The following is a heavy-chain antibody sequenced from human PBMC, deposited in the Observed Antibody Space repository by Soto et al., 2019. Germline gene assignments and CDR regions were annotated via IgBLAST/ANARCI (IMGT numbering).Heavy chain of an antibody. V-gene: IGHV4-30-2*01. Sequence: QLQLQESGSGLVKPSQTLSLTCAVSGGSISSGGYSWSWIRQPPGKGLEWIGYIYHSGSTYYNPSLXRXAXIXXDRSQNQFSLKLSSVTAADTAVYYCARGNPVPLDYWGQGTLVTVSS. CDR2: IYHSGST. J-gene: IGHJ4*02. D-gene: IGHD1-1*01. CDR1: GGSISSGGYS. CDR3: ARGNPVPLDY.